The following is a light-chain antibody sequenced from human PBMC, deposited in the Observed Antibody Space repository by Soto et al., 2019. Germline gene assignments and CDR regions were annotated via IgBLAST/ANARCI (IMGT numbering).Light chain of an antibody. CDR2: SGN. J-gene: IGLJ3*02. CDR3: AAWDDGLNGWV. V-gene: IGLV1-44*01. Sequence: QSVLTQSPSVSGTPGQRVTISCSGSRSNIGSNPVNWYQQLPRTAPKLLVHSGNQRPSGVPDRFSGSESGTSASLAISGLRSEDEPDYYCAAWDDGLNGWVFGGGTKLTVL. CDR1: RSNIGSNP.